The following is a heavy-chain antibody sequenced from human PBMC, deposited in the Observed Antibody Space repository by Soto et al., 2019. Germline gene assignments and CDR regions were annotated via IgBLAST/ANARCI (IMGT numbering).Heavy chain of an antibody. CDR2: IYYSGST. D-gene: IGHD3-3*01. Sequence: SETLSLTCTVSGGSISSSSYYWGWIRQPPGKGLEWIGSIYYSGSTYYNPSLKSRVTISVDTSKNQFSLKLSSVTAADTAVYYCARQDFWSGSDPDYWGQGTLVTVSS. J-gene: IGHJ4*02. V-gene: IGHV4-39*01. CDR3: ARQDFWSGSDPDY. CDR1: GGSISSSSYY.